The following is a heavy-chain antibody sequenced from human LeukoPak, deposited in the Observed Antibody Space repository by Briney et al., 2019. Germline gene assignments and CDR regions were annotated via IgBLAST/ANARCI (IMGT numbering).Heavy chain of an antibody. V-gene: IGHV1-2*06. CDR1: GNTFAGYY. Sequence: ASVKVSCKASGNTFAGYYINWMRQAPGQGLEWMGRLNFNSGGVNYAQDFQDRVTMAGDRSTNTAYMESNNLRSDDTAIYYCALLIQGYGDPFDYWGQGALVIVSA. CDR3: ALLIQGYGDPFDY. CDR2: LNFNSGGV. J-gene: IGHJ4*02. D-gene: IGHD2-21*02.